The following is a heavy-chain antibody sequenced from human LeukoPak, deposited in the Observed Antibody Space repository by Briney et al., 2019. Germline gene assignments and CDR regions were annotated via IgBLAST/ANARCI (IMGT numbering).Heavy chain of an antibody. CDR2: ISTHNGNT. V-gene: IGHV1-18*01. CDR3: ARDGIGYYGSGNYYGYYYDGMDV. D-gene: IGHD3-10*01. CDR1: GYTFTSYD. J-gene: IGHJ6*02. Sequence: ASVKVSCKASGYTFTSYDINWVRQAPGQGLEWMGWISTHNGNTNYTQKFQDRVTMTTDSSTNTAYMELRSLRSDDTAVYYCARDGIGYYGSGNYYGYYYDGMDVWGHGTMVTVSS.